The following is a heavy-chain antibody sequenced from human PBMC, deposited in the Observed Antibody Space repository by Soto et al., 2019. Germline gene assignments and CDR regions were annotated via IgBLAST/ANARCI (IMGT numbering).Heavy chain of an antibody. CDR2: FDPEDGET. CDR3: ATPRIAVAGTLPFDY. CDR1: GYTLTELS. D-gene: IGHD6-19*01. Sequence: GASVKVSCKVSGYTLTELSMHWVRQAPGKGLEWMGGFDPEDGETIYAQKFQGRVTMTEDTSTDTAYMELSSLRSEDTAVYYCATPRIAVAGTLPFDYWGQGTLVTVSS. J-gene: IGHJ4*02. V-gene: IGHV1-24*01.